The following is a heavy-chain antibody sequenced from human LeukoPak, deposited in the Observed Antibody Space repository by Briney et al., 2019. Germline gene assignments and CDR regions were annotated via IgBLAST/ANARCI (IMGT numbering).Heavy chain of an antibody. D-gene: IGHD3-9*01. CDR1: GFTFSSYG. CDR2: IRYDGSNK. Sequence: GESLRLSCAASGFTFSSYGMHWVRQAPGKGLEWVAFIRYDGSNKYYADSVKGRLTISRDNSKNTLYLQMNSLRAEDTAVYYCAKGGVYDILTGYYFSHAFDIWGQGTMVTVSS. CDR3: AKGGVYDILTGYYFSHAFDI. V-gene: IGHV3-30*02. J-gene: IGHJ3*02.